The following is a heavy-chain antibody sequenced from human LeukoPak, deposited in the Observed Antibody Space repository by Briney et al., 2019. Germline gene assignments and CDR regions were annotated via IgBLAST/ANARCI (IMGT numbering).Heavy chain of an antibody. D-gene: IGHD6-19*01. V-gene: IGHV3-20*04. CDR2: ISWNGGST. CDR3: ARDRPSGWYLQYYFNY. J-gene: IGHJ4*02. CDR1: GFTFDDYG. Sequence: GGSLRLSCAASGFTFDDYGMSWVRQAPGKGLEWVSGISWNGGSTGYAGSVKGRFTISRDNAKNSLYLQMNSLRAEDTAVYYCARDRPSGWYLQYYFNYWGQGNLVTVSS.